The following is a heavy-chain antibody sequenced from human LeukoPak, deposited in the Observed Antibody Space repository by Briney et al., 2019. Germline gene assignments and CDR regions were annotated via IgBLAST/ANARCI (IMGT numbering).Heavy chain of an antibody. D-gene: IGHD3-10*01. CDR1: GASIGSDF. CDR3: AGQQSWFYFAS. V-gene: IGHV4-59*08. J-gene: IGHJ4*02. CDR2: IINSGTT. Sequence: SETLSLTCTVSGASIGSDFWSWIRQPPGKGLEWVGYIINSGTTNYNPSLKSRLTISVDTSQNQFSLKLSSVSAADTAVYYCAGQQSWFYFASWGQGTLVTVSS.